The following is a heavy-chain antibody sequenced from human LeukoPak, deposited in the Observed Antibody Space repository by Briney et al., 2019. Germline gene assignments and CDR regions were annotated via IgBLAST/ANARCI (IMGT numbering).Heavy chain of an antibody. V-gene: IGHV4-31*03. D-gene: IGHD3-22*01. J-gene: IGHJ4*02. Sequence: SETLSLTCTVYGGSISSGGYYWSWIRQHPGKGLEWVGYIYYSGSTYYNPSLKSRVTISVDTSKNQFSLKLSSVTAADTAVYYCARASRDYYDSSGYHETFDYWGQGTLVTVSS. CDR2: IYYSGST. CDR3: ARASRDYYDSSGYHETFDY. CDR1: GGSISSGGYY.